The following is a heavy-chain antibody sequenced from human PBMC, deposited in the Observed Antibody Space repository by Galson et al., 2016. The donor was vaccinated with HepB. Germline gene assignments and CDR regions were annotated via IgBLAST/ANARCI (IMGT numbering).Heavy chain of an antibody. Sequence: ETLSLTCAVYGGSFSGYYWSWIRQPPGKGLEWIGEINHSGSTNYNPSLKSLVTISVDTSKNQFSLKLCSVTAADTVVYYCSRGNYSAFDIWGQGTMVTVSS. CDR1: GGSFSGYY. J-gene: IGHJ3*02. CDR2: INHSGST. D-gene: IGHD2-21*01. V-gene: IGHV4-34*01. CDR3: SRGNYSAFDI.